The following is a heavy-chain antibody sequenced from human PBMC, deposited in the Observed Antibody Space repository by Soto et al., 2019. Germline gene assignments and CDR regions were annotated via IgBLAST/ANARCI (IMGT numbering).Heavy chain of an antibody. J-gene: IGHJ1*01. Sequence: PGGSLRLSCAASGFTVSSNYMSWVRQAPGKGLEWVSVIYIGGSTYYADSVKGRFTISRDNSKNTLYLQMNSLRAEDTAVYYCARDRVESGYPEYFQHWGQGTLVTVSS. V-gene: IGHV3-53*01. CDR1: GFTVSSNY. CDR3: ARDRVESGYPEYFQH. CDR2: IYIGGST. D-gene: IGHD3-22*01.